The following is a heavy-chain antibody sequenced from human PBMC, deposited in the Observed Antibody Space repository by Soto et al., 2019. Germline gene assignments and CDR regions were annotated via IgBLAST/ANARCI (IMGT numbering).Heavy chain of an antibody. Sequence: ASVKVSCKASGYTFTSYYMHWVRQAPGQGLEWMGIINPSGGSTSYGQKFQGRVTMTRDTSTSTIYMELSSLRSEDTAVYYCARGKAAYYDFWSGYYSPWFDPWGQGTLVTVSS. V-gene: IGHV1-46*01. J-gene: IGHJ5*02. CDR1: GYTFTSYY. D-gene: IGHD3-3*01. CDR2: INPSGGST. CDR3: ARGKAAYYDFWSGYYSPWFDP.